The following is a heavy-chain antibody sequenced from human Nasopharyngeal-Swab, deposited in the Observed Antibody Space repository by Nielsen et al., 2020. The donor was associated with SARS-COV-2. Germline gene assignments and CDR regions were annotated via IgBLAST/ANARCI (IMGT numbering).Heavy chain of an antibody. D-gene: IGHD3-3*01. CDR3: ARAKRATIFGVVIMREFDY. Sequence: GESLKISCAASGLTFSAYNINWVRQAPGKGLEWVSYISRRSDTIYYADSVKGRFTISRDNVKNSLYLQMNSLRAEDTAVYYCARAKRATIFGVVIMREFDYWGQGTTVTVSS. J-gene: IGHJ4*03. V-gene: IGHV3-48*01. CDR1: GLTFSAYN. CDR2: ISRRSDTI.